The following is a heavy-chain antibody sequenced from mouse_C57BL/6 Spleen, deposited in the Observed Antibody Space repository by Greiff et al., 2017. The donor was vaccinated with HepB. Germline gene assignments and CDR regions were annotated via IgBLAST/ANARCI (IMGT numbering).Heavy chain of an antibody. V-gene: IGHV1-15*01. CDR1: GYTFTDYE. D-gene: IGHD1-1*01. Sequence: QVQLKESGAELVRPGASVTLSCKASGYTFTDYEMHWVKQTPVHGLEWIGAIDPETGGTAYNQKFKGKAILTADKSSSTAYMELRSLTSEDSAVYYCTREGRGWYFDVWGTGTTVTVSS. CDR2: IDPETGGT. CDR3: TREGRGWYFDV. J-gene: IGHJ1*03.